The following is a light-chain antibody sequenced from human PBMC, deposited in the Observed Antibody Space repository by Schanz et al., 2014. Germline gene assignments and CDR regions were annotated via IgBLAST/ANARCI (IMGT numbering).Light chain of an antibody. J-gene: IGKJ2*01. CDR3: QQYGTSPLT. CDR2: DAS. CDR1: QSVSSY. V-gene: IGKV3-20*01. Sequence: EIVMTQSPATLSVSPGERATLSCRASQSVSSYLAWYQQKPGQAPRLLIYDASNRATGIPARFSGSGSGTDFTLTINRLEPEDFAVYYCQQYGTSPLTFGQGTKLEIK.